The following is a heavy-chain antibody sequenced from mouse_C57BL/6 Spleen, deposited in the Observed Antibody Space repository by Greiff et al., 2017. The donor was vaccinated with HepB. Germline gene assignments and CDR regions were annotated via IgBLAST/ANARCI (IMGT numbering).Heavy chain of an antibody. J-gene: IGHJ1*03. D-gene: IGHD1-1*01. V-gene: IGHV1-81*01. CDR1: GYTFTSYG. CDR2: IYPRSGNT. CDR3: ARTSSHWYFDV. Sequence: VQRVESGAELARPGASVKLSCKASGYTFTSYGISWVKQRTGQGLEWIGEIYPRSGNTYYNEKFKGKATLTADKSSSTAYMELRSLTSEDSAVYFCARTSSHWYFDVWGTGTTVTVSS.